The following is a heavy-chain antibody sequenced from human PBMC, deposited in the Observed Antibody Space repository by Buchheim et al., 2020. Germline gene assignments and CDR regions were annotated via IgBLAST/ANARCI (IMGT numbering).Heavy chain of an antibody. CDR2: IWHDGSKQ. V-gene: IGHV3-33*01. D-gene: IGHD5-18*01. CDR3: ARDGSQLWYYGFDY. Sequence: QVQLVESGGGVVQPGTSLRLSCAASGFTFSSYGMHWVRQAPGKGLEWVASIWHDGSKQYYADSVKGRFTISRDNSKNTLLLQMNSLRAEDTAVYYCARDGSQLWYYGFDYWGQGTL. CDR1: GFTFSSYG. J-gene: IGHJ4*02.